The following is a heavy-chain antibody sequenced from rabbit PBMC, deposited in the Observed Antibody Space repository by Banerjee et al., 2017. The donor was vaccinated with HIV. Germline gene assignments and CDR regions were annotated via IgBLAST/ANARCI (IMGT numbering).Heavy chain of an antibody. D-gene: IGHD8-1*01. Sequence: VRPEGSLKLSCTASGFSFSFKAVMCWVRQAPGKGLEWIACINAVTGKPVYATWAKGRFTISKTSSTTVTLQMTSLTVADTAIYFCARDSASSFSSYGMDLRGPGTLVTDS. V-gene: IGHV1S45*01. CDR1: GFSFSFKAV. CDR2: INAVTGKP. J-gene: IGHJ6*01. CDR3: ARDSASSFSSYGMDL.